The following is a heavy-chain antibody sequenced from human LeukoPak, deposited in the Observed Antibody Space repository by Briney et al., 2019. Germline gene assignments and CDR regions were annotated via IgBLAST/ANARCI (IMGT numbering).Heavy chain of an antibody. CDR2: IYYSGST. D-gene: IGHD3-22*01. CDR3: ARSSIQVVITTAFFDY. Sequence: SETLSPTCTVSGGSISSYYWSWIRQPPGKGLEWIGYIYYSGSTNYNPSLKSRVTIPVDTSKNQFSLKLSSVTAADTAVYYCARSSIQVVITTAFFDYWGQGTLVTVSS. CDR1: GGSISSYY. J-gene: IGHJ4*02. V-gene: IGHV4-59*08.